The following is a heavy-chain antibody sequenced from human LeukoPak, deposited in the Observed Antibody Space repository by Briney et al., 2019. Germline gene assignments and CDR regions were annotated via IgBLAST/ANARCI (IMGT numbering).Heavy chain of an antibody. J-gene: IGHJ3*02. CDR1: GFTFDDYG. CDR2: INWNGGST. CDR3: ARWISNWPVADAFDI. V-gene: IGHV3-20*04. Sequence: GGSLRLSCAASGFTFDDYGMSWVRQAPGKGLEWVSGINWNGGSTGYADSVKGRFTISRDNAKNSLYLQMNSLRAEDTALYYCARWISNWPVADAFDIWGQGTMVTVSS. D-gene: IGHD6-19*01.